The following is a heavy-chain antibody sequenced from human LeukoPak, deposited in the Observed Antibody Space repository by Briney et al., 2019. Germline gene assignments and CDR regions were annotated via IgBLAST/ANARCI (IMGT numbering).Heavy chain of an antibody. V-gene: IGHV4-34*01. CDR2: INHSGST. D-gene: IGHD5-18*01. CDR3: ARDGYSYGYYGMDV. Sequence: SETLSLTCAVYGGSFSGYYWSWIRQPPGKGLEWIGEINHSGSTNYNPSLKSRVTISVDTSKNQFSLKLSSVTAADTAVYYCARDGYSYGYYGMDVWGKGTTVTVSS. CDR1: GGSFSGYY. J-gene: IGHJ6*04.